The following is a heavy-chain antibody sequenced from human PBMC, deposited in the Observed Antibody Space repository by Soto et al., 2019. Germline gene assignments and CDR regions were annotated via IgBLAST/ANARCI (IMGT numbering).Heavy chain of an antibody. D-gene: IGHD4-17*01. Sequence: QVQLVQSGAEVKKPGSSVKVSCKVSGGTFSSYAIIWVRQAPGQGLEWMGGIIPRFGTTDYAQRFQARVTITADQSTTTAYMDRGSLRVEDTAVYYCARDWADDYGYYRLRMDVWGQGTMVTVSS. J-gene: IGHJ6*02. CDR3: ARDWADDYGYYRLRMDV. CDR1: GGTFSSYA. V-gene: IGHV1-69*12. CDR2: IIPRFGTT.